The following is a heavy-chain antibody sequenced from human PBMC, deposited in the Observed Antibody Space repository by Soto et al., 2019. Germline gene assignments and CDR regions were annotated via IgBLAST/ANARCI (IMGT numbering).Heavy chain of an antibody. CDR2: IYYSGST. CDR1: GGSISSSSYY. CDR3: ARPVGDGYNPWDLVSYFDY. Sequence: ASETLSLTCTVSGGSISSSSYYWGWIRQPPGKGQERIGSIYYSGSTYYNPSLKSRVTISVDTSKNQFSLKLSSVTAADTAVYYCARPVGDGYNPWDLVSYFDYWGQGTLVTVSS. V-gene: IGHV4-39*01. D-gene: IGHD5-12*01. J-gene: IGHJ4*02.